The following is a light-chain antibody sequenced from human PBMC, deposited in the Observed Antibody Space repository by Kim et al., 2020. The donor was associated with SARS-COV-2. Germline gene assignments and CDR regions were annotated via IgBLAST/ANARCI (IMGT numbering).Light chain of an antibody. CDR3: NSRDSSANHLV. Sequence: SSELTQDPAVSVALGQTVRITCQGDSLRSYYASWYQQKPGQAPVFVIYSKNNRPSGIPDRFSGSSSGNTASLTITGAQAEDEADYYCNSRDSSANHLVFG. CDR2: SKN. V-gene: IGLV3-19*01. CDR1: SLRSYY. J-gene: IGLJ2*01.